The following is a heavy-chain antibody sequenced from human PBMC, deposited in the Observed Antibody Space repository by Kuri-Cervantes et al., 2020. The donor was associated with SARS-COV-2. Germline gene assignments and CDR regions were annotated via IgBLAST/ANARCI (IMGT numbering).Heavy chain of an antibody. D-gene: IGHD5-12*01. V-gene: IGHV3-48*01. Sequence: GGSLRLSCAASGFTFSSYSMNWVRQAPGKGLEWVSYISSSSSTIYYADSVKGRFTISRDNAKNSLYLQMNSLRAEDTAVYYCARATIGYSGYEGFDHWGQGTLVTVSS. CDR3: ARATIGYSGYEGFDH. J-gene: IGHJ4*02. CDR1: GFTFSSYS. CDR2: ISSSSSTI.